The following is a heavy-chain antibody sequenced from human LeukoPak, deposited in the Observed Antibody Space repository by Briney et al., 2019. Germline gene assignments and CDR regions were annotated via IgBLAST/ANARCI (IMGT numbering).Heavy chain of an antibody. D-gene: IGHD3-16*02. V-gene: IGHV1-18*01. CDR2: ISAYNGNT. CDR1: GYTFTSYG. Sequence: ASVKVSCKASGYTFTSYGISWVRQAPGQGLEWMGWISAYNGNTNYAQKLQGRVTMTTDTSTSTAYMELRSLRSDDTAVYYCARDRASPYDYVCGSYRPLDAFDIWGQGTMVTVSS. J-gene: IGHJ3*02. CDR3: ARDRASPYDYVCGSYRPLDAFDI.